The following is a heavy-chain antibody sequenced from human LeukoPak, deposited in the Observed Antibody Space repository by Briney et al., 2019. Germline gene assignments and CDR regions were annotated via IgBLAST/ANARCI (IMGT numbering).Heavy chain of an antibody. J-gene: IGHJ4*02. V-gene: IGHV3-23*01. CDR3: AKRPTTMGHPIDYFDY. Sequence: ETLSLTCTVSGYSISSGYYWGWIRQPPGKGLEWVSAISGSGGSTYNADSVKGRFTISRDNSKNTLYLQMNSLRAEDTAVYYCAKRPTTMGHPIDYFDYWGQGTLVTVSS. D-gene: IGHD1-26*01. CDR1: GYSISSGYY. CDR2: ISGSGGST.